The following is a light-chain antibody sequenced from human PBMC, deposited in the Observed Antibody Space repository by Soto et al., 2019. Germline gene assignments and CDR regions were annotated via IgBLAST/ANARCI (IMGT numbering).Light chain of an antibody. Sequence: QSALTQPASVSGSPGQSITISCTGSSNDVGGYNYVSWYQQHPGQAPKLIIYEVSDRPSGVSPRFSGSKSGNTASLTISGLQVEDEADYYCSSYTTNITPVVFGGGTKLTVL. CDR1: SNDVGGYNY. CDR2: EVS. J-gene: IGLJ2*01. V-gene: IGLV2-14*01. CDR3: SSYTTNITPVV.